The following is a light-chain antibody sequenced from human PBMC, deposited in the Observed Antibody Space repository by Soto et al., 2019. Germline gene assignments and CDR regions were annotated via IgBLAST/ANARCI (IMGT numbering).Light chain of an antibody. V-gene: IGKV3-20*01. CDR3: QQYGGSPLS. CDR1: QSVSSSY. J-gene: IGKJ4*01. Sequence: EIVLTQSPGTLSLSPGERATLSCRASQSVSSSYLAWYQQQPGQAPSLLSYGASSRATGIPDRFSGSGSGTDFTRTISRLEPEDFAVYYCQQYGGSPLSFGGGTKVEIK. CDR2: GAS.